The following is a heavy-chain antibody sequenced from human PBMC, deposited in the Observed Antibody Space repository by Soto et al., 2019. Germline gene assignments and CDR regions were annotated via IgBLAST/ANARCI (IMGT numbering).Heavy chain of an antibody. CDR2: INSDGSST. CDR1: GFTFSSYW. Sequence: EVQLVESGGGLVQPGGSLRLSCAASGFTFSSYWMHWVRQAPGKGLVWVSRINSDGSSTSYADSVKGRFTISRDNAKNTLYLQMNSLRAEDTAVYYCARALAYYYYSSGYYFDYWGQGTLVTVSS. CDR3: ARALAYYYYSSGYYFDY. D-gene: IGHD3-22*01. J-gene: IGHJ4*02. V-gene: IGHV3-74*01.